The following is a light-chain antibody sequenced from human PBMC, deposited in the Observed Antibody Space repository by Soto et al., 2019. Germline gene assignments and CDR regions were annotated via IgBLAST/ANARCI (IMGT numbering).Light chain of an antibody. CDR2: KAS. J-gene: IGKJ1*01. Sequence: DIQMTQSPSTLSASVGDRVTITCRASQSISTWLAWYQQKPGKAPKLQIYKASSLESGVPSRFSGSGSGTEFTLTISSLQPDDVATYYCQHYDSYSPTFGQGTKVEIK. CDR3: QHYDSYSPT. CDR1: QSISTW. V-gene: IGKV1-5*03.